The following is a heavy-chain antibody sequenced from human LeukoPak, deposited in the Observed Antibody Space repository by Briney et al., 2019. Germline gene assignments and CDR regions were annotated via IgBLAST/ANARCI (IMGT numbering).Heavy chain of an antibody. J-gene: IGHJ2*01. D-gene: IGHD3-22*01. V-gene: IGHV4-38-2*01. CDR1: GYSISSGYY. CDR3: ASDYYDSSGYYWYFDL. Sequence: PSETLSLTCAVSGYSISSGYYWGWIRQPPGKGLEWIGSIYHSGSTYYNPSLKSRVTISVDTSKNQFSLKLSSVTAADTAAYYCASDYYDSSGYYWYFDLWGRGTLVTVSS. CDR2: IYHSGST.